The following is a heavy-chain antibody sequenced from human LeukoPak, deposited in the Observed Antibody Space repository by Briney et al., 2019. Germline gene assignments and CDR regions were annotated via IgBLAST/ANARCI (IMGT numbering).Heavy chain of an antibody. CDR2: IYYSGST. V-gene: IGHV4-39*01. CDR1: GGSISSSSYY. D-gene: IGHD5-24*01. J-gene: IGHJ4*02. Sequence: SETLSLTRTVSGGSISSSSYYWGWIRQPPGKGLEWIGSIYYSGSTYYNPSLKSRVTISVDTSKNQFSLKLSSVTAADTAVYYCAKPRRDGYNYSYFDYWGQGTLVTVSS. CDR3: AKPRRDGYNYSYFDY.